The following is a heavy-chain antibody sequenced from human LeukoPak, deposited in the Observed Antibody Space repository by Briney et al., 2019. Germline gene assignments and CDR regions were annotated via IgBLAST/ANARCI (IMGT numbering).Heavy chain of an antibody. J-gene: IGHJ5*02. CDR1: GYTFTSYY. D-gene: IGHD1-26*01. V-gene: IGHV1-46*01. CDR3: ARDNSVGDTAWRFDP. CDR2: INPSGSST. Sequence: EASVKVSCKASGYTFTSYYMHWVRQAPGQGLEWMGLINPSGSSTSYAQKFQGRLSLTRDMSTSTDYMELSSLRSEDTAVYYCARDNSVGDTAWRFDPWGQGTLVTVSS.